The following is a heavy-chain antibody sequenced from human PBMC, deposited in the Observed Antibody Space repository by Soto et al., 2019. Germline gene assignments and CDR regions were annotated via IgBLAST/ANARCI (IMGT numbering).Heavy chain of an antibody. CDR2: ISSSSSYI. J-gene: IGHJ4*02. CDR3: ARVKRPALNSGYDF. V-gene: IGHV3-21*01. Sequence: EVQLVESGGGLVKPGGSLRLSCAASGFTFSSYSMNWVRQAPGKGLEWVSSISSSSSYIYYADSVKGRFTISRDNAKNSLYLQINSLRAEDTAVYYCARVKRPALNSGYDFWGQGTLVTVSS. D-gene: IGHD5-12*01. CDR1: GFTFSSYS.